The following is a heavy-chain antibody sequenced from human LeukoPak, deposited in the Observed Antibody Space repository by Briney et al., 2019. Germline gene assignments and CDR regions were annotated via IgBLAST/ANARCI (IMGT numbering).Heavy chain of an antibody. CDR1: GFTFSSYG. CDR2: ISYDGSNK. J-gene: IGHJ4*02. V-gene: IGHV3-30*18. CDR3: AKDPGVSWGSGFDY. D-gene: IGHD6-13*01. Sequence: SGGSLRLSCAASGFTFSSYGMHWVRQAPGKGLEWVAVISYDGSNKYYADSVKGRFTISGDNSKNTLYLQMNSLRAEDTAVYYCAKDPGVSWGSGFDYWGQGTLVTVSS.